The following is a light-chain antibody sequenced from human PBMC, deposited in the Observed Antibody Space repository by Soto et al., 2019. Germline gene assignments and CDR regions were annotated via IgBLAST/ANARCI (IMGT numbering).Light chain of an antibody. Sequence: EIVLTQSPVTLSLSPGERATLSCRASQSVSNYLVWYQQKPGQAPRLLIYDASNRATDIPARFSGSGSGTDFTLTISSLEPEDFAVYYCQQRSNWPRFTFGPGTKVDIK. CDR1: QSVSNY. CDR2: DAS. V-gene: IGKV3-11*01. CDR3: QQRSNWPRFT. J-gene: IGKJ3*01.